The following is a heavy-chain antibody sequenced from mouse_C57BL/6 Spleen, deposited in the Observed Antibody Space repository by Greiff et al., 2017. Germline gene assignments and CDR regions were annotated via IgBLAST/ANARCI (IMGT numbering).Heavy chain of an antibody. CDR3: VRLYYYGSRGEDAMDY. CDR2: IRSKSNNYAT. V-gene: IGHV10-1*01. D-gene: IGHD1-1*01. CDR1: GFSFNTYA. Sequence: EVQLVESGGGLVQPKGSLKLSCAASGFSFNTYAMNWVRQAPGKGLEWVARIRSKSNNYATYYADSVKDRFTISRDDSESMLYLQMNNLKTEDTAMYYCVRLYYYGSRGEDAMDYWGQGTSVTVSS. J-gene: IGHJ4*01.